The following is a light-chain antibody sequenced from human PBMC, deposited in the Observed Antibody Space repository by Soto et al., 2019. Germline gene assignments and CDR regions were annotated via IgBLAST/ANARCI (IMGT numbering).Light chain of an antibody. J-gene: IGKJ4*01. CDR3: QQYVSSPLT. Sequence: EIVLTQSPGTLSLSPGERATLSCRASQSVSSXXLAWYRQKPGQAPRLLIYGASSRATGIPDRFSGSGSGTDFTLTISRLEPEDFAVYYCQQYVSSPLTFGGGTKVEMK. CDR2: GAS. V-gene: IGKV3-20*01. CDR1: QSVSSXX.